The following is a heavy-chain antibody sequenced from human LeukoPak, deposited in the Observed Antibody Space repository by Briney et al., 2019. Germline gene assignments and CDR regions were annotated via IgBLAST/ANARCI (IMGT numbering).Heavy chain of an antibody. J-gene: IGHJ4*02. V-gene: IGHV4-59*01. CDR2: VYYFART. CDR3: AKLGSPRAY. Sequence: AETLSLTCTIYARSIGTYYWSWIRHPPGKGLEWIGYVYYFARTDYNPSLESRATISVDASKNQFSLKVRSVTAQDTAVYFCAKLGSPRAYWGKGILVTVSS. CDR1: ARSIGTYY. D-gene: IGHD1-26*01.